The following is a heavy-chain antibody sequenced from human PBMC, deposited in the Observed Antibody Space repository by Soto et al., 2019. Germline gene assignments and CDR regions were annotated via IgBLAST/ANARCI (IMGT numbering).Heavy chain of an antibody. CDR2: IFHSGST. CDR1: GGSISSGGYS. J-gene: IGHJ4*02. Sequence: SETLSLTCAVSGGSISSGGYSWSWLRQPPGKGLEWIGYIFHSGSTYYNPSLKSRVTISVDGSKNQFSLRLNSVTAADTAVYYCARSSITPRLFMYPFDYWGQGTLVTVSS. D-gene: IGHD6-6*01. V-gene: IGHV4-30-2*01. CDR3: ARSSITPRLFMYPFDY.